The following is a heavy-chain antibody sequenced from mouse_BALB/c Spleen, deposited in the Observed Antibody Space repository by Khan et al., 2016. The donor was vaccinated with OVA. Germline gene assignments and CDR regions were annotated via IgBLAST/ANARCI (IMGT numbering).Heavy chain of an antibody. Sequence: QGQQKEKGPGLVAPSQSLSITCTVSGFSLTSYGVSWVRQPPGKGLEWLGVIWGDGSTNYHSALISRLSISKDNSKSQVFLKLNSLETDDTATYXSAKFTPDYYSMDYWGQGTSVTVSS. CDR1: GFSLTSYG. D-gene: IGHD1-1*01. J-gene: IGHJ4*01. CDR3: AKFTPDYYSMDY. V-gene: IGHV2-3*01. CDR2: IWGDGST.